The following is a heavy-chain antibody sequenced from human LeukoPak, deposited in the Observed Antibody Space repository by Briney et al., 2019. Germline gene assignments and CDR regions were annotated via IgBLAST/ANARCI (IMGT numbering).Heavy chain of an antibody. D-gene: IGHD2-15*01. CDR3: ARGDIYFDF. CDR2: INPNSGGT. V-gene: IGHV1-2*02. Sequence: ASVKVSCKGSGYTFTGYYIHWLRQAPGQGLEWMGWINPNSGGTKKAHKFQGRVPMTRHTSSSTAYMELRKLRTDDTAVDYCARGDIYFDFWGHGTLVTVSS. CDR1: GYTFTGYY. J-gene: IGHJ4*01.